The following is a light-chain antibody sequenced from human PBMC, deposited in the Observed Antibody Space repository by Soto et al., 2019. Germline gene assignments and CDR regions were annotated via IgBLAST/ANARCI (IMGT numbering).Light chain of an antibody. CDR2: DVT. J-gene: IGLJ2*01. V-gene: IGLV2-11*01. Sequence: QSVLTQPASVSGAPGQSITISCTGTNSDLNYVSWYQQHPGKAPKLMIYDVTERPSGVPDRFSGSKSGNTASLTISGLQAEDEADYYCCSYAGSYTVVFGGGTKLTVL. CDR1: NSDLNY. CDR3: CSYAGSYTVV.